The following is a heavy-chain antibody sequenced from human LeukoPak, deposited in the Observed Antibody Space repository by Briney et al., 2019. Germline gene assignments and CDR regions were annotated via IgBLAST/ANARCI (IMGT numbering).Heavy chain of an antibody. D-gene: IGHD3-9*01. Sequence: SETLSLTCSVSGGSMFSYYWSWIRQPPGKGLEWVGCIYYTGSTNYNPSLKSRVTISLDTSKKQFSLKLSSVTAADTAVYYCASSYMGMTTINFDSWGQGTLVTVSS. V-gene: IGHV4-59*01. CDR1: GGSMFSYY. J-gene: IGHJ4*02. CDR3: ASSYMGMTTINFDS. CDR2: IYYTGST.